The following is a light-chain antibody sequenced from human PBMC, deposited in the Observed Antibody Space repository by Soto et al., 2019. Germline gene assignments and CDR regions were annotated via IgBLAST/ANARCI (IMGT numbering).Light chain of an antibody. CDR2: VAS. V-gene: IGKV1-39*01. CDR1: HSINNY. J-gene: IGKJ2*01. Sequence: IQMTQSPSSLSASVGDRVIITCRSDHSINNYLNWYQQRPGEVPKLLIYVASTLQSGVPSRFSGSGSGRVFTLTINSLQPEDFATYYCQQSYSTLGTFGRGTRVEI. CDR3: QQSYSTLGT.